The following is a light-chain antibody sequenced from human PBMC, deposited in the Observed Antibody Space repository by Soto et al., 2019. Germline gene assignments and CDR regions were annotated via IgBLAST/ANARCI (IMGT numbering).Light chain of an antibody. Sequence: DIHMTQSPSSLSASVGDRVTITCQASQDISNYLNWYQQKPGKAPKLLIYDASNLETGVPSRFSGSGSGTDFTFTISSLQPEDIATYYCQQYDNLPPGTFGGGTKVDIK. CDR1: QDISNY. V-gene: IGKV1-33*01. CDR3: QQYDNLPPGT. CDR2: DAS. J-gene: IGKJ4*01.